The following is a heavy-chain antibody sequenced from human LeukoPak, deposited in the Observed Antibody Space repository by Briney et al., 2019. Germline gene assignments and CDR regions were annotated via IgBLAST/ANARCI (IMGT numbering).Heavy chain of an antibody. D-gene: IGHD5-18*01. J-gene: IGHJ5*02. CDR1: GYTFTGYY. CDR3: ARDTTMITYWFDP. CDR2: INPNSGGT. Sequence: ASVKVSCKASGYTFTGYYMQWVRQAPGQGLEWMGWINPNSGGTNYAQKFQGRVTMTRDTSVSTAYMELNRLRSDDTGVYYCARDTTMITYWFDPWGQGTLVTVSS. V-gene: IGHV1-2*02.